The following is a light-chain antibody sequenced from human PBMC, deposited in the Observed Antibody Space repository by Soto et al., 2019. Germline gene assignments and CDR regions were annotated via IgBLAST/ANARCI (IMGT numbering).Light chain of an antibody. V-gene: IGKV3-20*01. CDR1: QSVSSTY. CDR3: QQYGSSPL. J-gene: IGKJ5*01. Sequence: EIVLTQSPGTLSLSPGERATLSCRASQSVSSTYLAWYQQKPGRAPRLLIYGAPSGATGIPDRFSGSGSGTDFTLTISRLEPEDFAVYYCQQYGSSPLFGQGTRLEIK. CDR2: GAP.